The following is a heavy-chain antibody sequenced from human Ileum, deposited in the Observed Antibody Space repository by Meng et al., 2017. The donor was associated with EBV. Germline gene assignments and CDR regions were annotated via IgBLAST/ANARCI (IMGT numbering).Heavy chain of an antibody. CDR1: GYTFTRNA. Sequence: VQLVVSGSDLKKPGASVKVSCKASGYTFTRNAIHWVRQAPGQGLEWMGWISTNTGNPTYAQGFAGRFVFSLDTSVSTAYLQISGLKAEDTAIYYCARDSGYTRSWSGDYWGQGTLVTVSS. CDR2: ISTNTGNP. V-gene: IGHV7-4-1*02. CDR3: ARDSGYTRSWSGDY. D-gene: IGHD6-13*01. J-gene: IGHJ4*02.